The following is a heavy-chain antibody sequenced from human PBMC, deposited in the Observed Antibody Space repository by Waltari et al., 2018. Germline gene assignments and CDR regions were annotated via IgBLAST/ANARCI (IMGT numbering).Heavy chain of an antibody. CDR2: ITGSGDST. D-gene: IGHD1-20*01. CDR3: ATPFYNWDDPLHS. Sequence: EVQLLESGGGLVQPGGSLRLTCAASGFTFSHYAMSWVRQVPGKGLEWVSAITGSGDSTHYAESVKGRFTISRDNSKNTLYLQMNSLRAEDTAIYYCATPFYNWDDPLHSWGQGTLVTVSS. V-gene: IGHV3-23*01. J-gene: IGHJ4*02. CDR1: GFTFSHYA.